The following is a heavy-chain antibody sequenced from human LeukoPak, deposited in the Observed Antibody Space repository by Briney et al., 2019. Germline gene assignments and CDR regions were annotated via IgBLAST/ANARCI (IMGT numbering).Heavy chain of an antibody. CDR2: ISWNSGSI. D-gene: IGHD2-2*01. CDR1: GFTFDDYA. V-gene: IGHV3-9*01. J-gene: IGHJ2*01. CDR3: AKDKGVVVPPGWYFDL. Sequence: GGSLRLSCAASGFTFDDYAMHWVRQTPGKGLEWVSGISWNSGSIGYADSVKGRFTISRDNAKNSLYLQMNSLRDEDTALYYCAKDKGVVVPPGWYFDLWGRGTLVTVSS.